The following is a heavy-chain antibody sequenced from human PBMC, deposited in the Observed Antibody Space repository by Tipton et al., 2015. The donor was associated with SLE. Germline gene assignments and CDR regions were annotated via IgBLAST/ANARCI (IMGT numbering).Heavy chain of an antibody. V-gene: IGHV4-38-2*02. J-gene: IGHJ3*02. CDR1: GYSISSGYY. CDR2: IYHSGST. CDR3: ARDTHSSGYPHAFDI. Sequence: TLSLTCAVSGYSISSGYYWGRIRQPPGKGLEWIGSIYHSGSTYYNPSLKSRVTISVDTSKNQFSLKLSSVTAADTAVYYCARDTHSSGYPHAFDIWGQGTMVTVSS. D-gene: IGHD3-22*01.